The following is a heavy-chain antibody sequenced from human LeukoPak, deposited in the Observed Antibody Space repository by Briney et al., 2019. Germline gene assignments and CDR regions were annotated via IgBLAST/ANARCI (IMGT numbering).Heavy chain of an antibody. CDR3: AGQYYDILTGYYDY. CDR1: GFTFSSYE. J-gene: IGHJ4*02. Sequence: GGSLRLSCAASGFTFSSYEMNWVRQAPGKGLEWVSYISSSGSTIYYADSVKGRFTISRDNAKNSLYLQMNSLRAEDTAVYYCAGQYYDILTGYYDYWGQGTLVTV. D-gene: IGHD3-9*01. CDR2: ISSSGSTI. V-gene: IGHV3-48*03.